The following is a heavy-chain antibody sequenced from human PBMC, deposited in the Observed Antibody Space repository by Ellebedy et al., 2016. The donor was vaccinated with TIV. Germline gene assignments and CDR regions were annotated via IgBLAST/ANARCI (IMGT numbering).Heavy chain of an antibody. V-gene: IGHV1-2*02. CDR1: GYTFTGYY. D-gene: IGHD6-19*01. J-gene: IGHJ4*02. CDR3: ATESDSSGWYPGDY. Sequence: ASVKVSXXASGYTFTGYYMHWVRQAPGQGLEWMGWINSGGTNYAQKFQGRVTMTRDTSISTAYMELSRLRSDDTAVYYCATESDSSGWYPGDYWGQGTLVTVSS. CDR2: INSGGT.